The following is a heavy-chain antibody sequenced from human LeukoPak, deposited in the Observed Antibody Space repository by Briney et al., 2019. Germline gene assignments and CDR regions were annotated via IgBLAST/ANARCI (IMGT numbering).Heavy chain of an antibody. Sequence: GGSLTLSCVASGFTLSSYEMNWVRQAPAAGREWVSYISSNVSNIDHRDSVKGRFTISRHNAKNSLYLQMNRPRAEDTAVYYCAADPHRSGTVYWGQGTLVTVSS. J-gene: IGHJ4*02. D-gene: IGHD3-10*01. V-gene: IGHV3-48*03. CDR3: AADPHRSGTVY. CDR1: GFTLSSYE. CDR2: ISSNVSNI.